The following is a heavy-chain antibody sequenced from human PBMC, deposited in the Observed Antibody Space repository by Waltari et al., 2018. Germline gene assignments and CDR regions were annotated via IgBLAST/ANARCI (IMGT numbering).Heavy chain of an antibody. V-gene: IGHV4-34*01. CDR1: GGSFSGYY. Sequence: QVQLQQWGAGLLKPSETLSLTCAVYGGSFSGYYWSWIRQPPGKGLEWIGEINHSGSTNYNPSLKSRVTISVDTSKNQFSLKLSSVTAADTAVYYCARARLSSVIDYWGQGTLVTVSS. D-gene: IGHD6-6*01. CDR2: INHSGST. CDR3: ARARLSSVIDY. J-gene: IGHJ4*02.